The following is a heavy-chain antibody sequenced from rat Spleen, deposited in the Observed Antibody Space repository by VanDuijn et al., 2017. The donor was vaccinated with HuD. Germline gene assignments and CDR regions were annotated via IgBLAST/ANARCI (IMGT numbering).Heavy chain of an antibody. V-gene: IGHV2-15*01. CDR2: IWSGGST. D-gene: IGHD1-1*01. CDR3: ARGDYYSGLDY. CDR1: GFSLTTNS. J-gene: IGHJ2*01. Sequence: QVQLKESGPGLVQPSQTLSLTCTVPGFSLTTNSVHWVRQPPGKGLEWIGAIWSGGSTDYSSALKSRLRISRDTSKSQVLLKMNSLQTEDIATYYCARGDYYSGLDYWGQGVMVTVSS.